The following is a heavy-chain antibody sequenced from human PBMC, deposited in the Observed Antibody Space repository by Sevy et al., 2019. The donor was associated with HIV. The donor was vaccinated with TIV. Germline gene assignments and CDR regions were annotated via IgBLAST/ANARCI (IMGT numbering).Heavy chain of an antibody. CDR3: ARESGRIRSNSYYGMDV. CDR2: IYYSGTT. V-gene: IGHV4-30-4*02. Sequence: SETLSLTCTVSGAAISSGDSYWTWMRQSPGKGLECIGFIYYSGTTVYNPSLRSRLIISLDMSKNQFFLHLSSVTAADTAVYYCARESGRIRSNSYYGMDVWGQGTTVTVSS. J-gene: IGHJ6*02. D-gene: IGHD1-26*01. CDR1: GAAISSGDSY.